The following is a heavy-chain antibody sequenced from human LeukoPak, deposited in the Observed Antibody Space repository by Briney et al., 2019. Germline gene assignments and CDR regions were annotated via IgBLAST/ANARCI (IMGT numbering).Heavy chain of an antibody. CDR2: INYSGST. D-gene: IGHD2-15*01. CDR3: ARDAGGGPFFDY. Sequence: PSETLSLTCASSGGSISGRYWGWIRQPPGKGLEWIGYINYSGSTDYNPSLKSRVTISLDTSKNQFSLKLSSVTAADTAVYYCARDAGGGPFFDYWGQGTLVTVSS. CDR1: GGSISGRY. J-gene: IGHJ4*02. V-gene: IGHV4-59*11.